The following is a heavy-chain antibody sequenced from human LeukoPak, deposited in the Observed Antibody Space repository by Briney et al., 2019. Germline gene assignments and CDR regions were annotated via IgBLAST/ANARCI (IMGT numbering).Heavy chain of an antibody. CDR3: ARGVGGPDYYFDY. Sequence: SETLSLTCTVSGGSISNGGYYWSWIRQHPGKGLEWIGYIYYSGSTNYNPSLKSRVTISVDTSKNQFSLKLSSVTAADTAVYYCARGVGGPDYYFDYWGQGTLVTVSS. CDR2: IYYSGST. V-gene: IGHV4-61*08. CDR1: GGSISNGGYY. J-gene: IGHJ4*02. D-gene: IGHD1-14*01.